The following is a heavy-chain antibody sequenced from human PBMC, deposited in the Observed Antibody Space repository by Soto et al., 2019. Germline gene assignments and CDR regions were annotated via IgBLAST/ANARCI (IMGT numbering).Heavy chain of an antibody. CDR1: GFTVSSYG. J-gene: IGHJ6*02. V-gene: IGHV3-33*01. CDR3: ARDRDYYYYGMDV. CDR2: IWYDGSNK. Sequence: PGGSLRLSCAASGFTVSSYGMHWVRQAPGKGLEWVAVIWYDGSNKYYADSVKGRFTISRDNSKNTLYLQMNSLRAEDTAVYYCARDRDYYYYGMDVWGQGTTVTVSS.